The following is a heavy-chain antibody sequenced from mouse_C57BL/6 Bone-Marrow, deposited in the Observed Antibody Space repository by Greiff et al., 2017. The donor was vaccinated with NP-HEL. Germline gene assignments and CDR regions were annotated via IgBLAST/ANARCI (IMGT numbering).Heavy chain of an antibody. J-gene: IGHJ4*01. CDR3: AIDRGYSNRYYAMDY. CDR2: ISYDGSN. V-gene: IGHV3-6*01. CDR1: GYSITSGYY. Sequence: DVKLQESGPGLVKPSQSLSLTCSVTGYSITSGYYWNWIRQLPGNKLEWMGYISYDGSNHYNPSLKYRISITRDTSKNQFFLKLNSVATEDTATYYCAIDRGYSNRYYAMDYWGQGTSVTVSS. D-gene: IGHD2-5*01.